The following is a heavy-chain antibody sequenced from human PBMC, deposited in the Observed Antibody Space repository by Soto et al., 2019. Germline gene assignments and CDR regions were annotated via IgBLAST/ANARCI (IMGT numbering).Heavy chain of an antibody. Sequence: ASAKVACKASGYAFACYYMHSLRQSPGQGLERMGWINPNSGGTNYAQKFQGWVTMPRDTSISTAYMELSRLRSADTAVYYCARGRMVYARSPGYYYGMDVWGQGTTVTVSS. D-gene: IGHD2-8*01. J-gene: IGHJ6*02. CDR2: INPNSGGT. CDR1: GYAFACYY. CDR3: ARGRMVYARSPGYYYGMDV. V-gene: IGHV1-2*04.